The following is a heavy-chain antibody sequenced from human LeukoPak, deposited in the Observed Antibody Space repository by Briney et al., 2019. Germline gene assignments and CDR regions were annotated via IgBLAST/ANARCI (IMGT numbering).Heavy chain of an antibody. CDR1: GYTFTDYA. CDR2: INPGNGNT. V-gene: IGHV1-3*01. CDR3: ARDPSGGYYYDSTGIDY. D-gene: IGHD3-22*01. Sequence: ASVTVSCTASGYTFTDYALHWVRQAPGQRLEWMGWINPGNGNTKSSQKLQGRVTITRDTSASTAYMELNSLRSEDTAVYYCARDPSGGYYYDSTGIDYWGQGTLVTVSS. J-gene: IGHJ4*02.